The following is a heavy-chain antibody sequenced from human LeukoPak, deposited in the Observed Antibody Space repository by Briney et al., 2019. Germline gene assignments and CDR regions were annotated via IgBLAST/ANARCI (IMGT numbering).Heavy chain of an antibody. CDR2: IIPIFGTA. CDR3: ARELCYYDSSGYCPPSFDY. Sequence: SVKVSCKASGGTFSSHAISWVRQAPGQGLEWMGGIIPIFGTANYAQKFQGRVTITADESTSTAYMELSSLRSEDTAVYYCARELCYYDSSGYCPPSFDYWGQGTLVTVSS. D-gene: IGHD3-22*01. CDR1: GGTFSSHA. J-gene: IGHJ4*02. V-gene: IGHV1-69*13.